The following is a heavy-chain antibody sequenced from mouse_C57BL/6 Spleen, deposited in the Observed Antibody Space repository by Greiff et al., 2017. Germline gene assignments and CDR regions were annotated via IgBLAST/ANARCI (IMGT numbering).Heavy chain of an antibody. CDR3: TTSNPFAY. J-gene: IGHJ3*01. D-gene: IGHD6-1*01. CDR2: IDPENGDT. Sequence: DVKLQESGAELVRPGASVKLSCTASGFNIKDDYMHWVKQRPEQGLEWIGWIDPENGDTEYASKFQGKATITADTSSNTAYLQLSSLTSEDTAVYYCTTSNPFAYWGQGTLVTVSA. CDR1: GFNIKDDY. V-gene: IGHV14-4*01.